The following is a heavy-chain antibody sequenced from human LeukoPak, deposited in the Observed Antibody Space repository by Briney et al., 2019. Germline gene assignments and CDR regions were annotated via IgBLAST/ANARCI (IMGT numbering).Heavy chain of an antibody. CDR3: ASSLRMLYYFDY. CDR1: GFTLSSYA. D-gene: IGHD2-15*01. Sequence: GGSLRLSCAASGFTLSSYAMSWVRQAPGKGLEWVSAISGSGGSTYYADSVKGRSTISRDNSKNTLYLQMNSLRAEDTAVYYCASSLRMLYYFDYWGQGTLVTVSS. CDR2: ISGSGGST. V-gene: IGHV3-23*01. J-gene: IGHJ4*02.